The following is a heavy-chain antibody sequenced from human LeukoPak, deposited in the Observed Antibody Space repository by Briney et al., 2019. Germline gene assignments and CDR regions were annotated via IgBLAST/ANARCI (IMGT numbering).Heavy chain of an antibody. D-gene: IGHD3-10*01. Sequence: QSGGSLRLSCAASGFTFSSYWMSWVRQAPGKGLEWVANIKQDGSEKYYVDSVKGRFTISRDNAKNSLYLQMNSLRAEDTAVYYCAREGYCGSGSYWSPFYYYGMDVWGQGTTVTVSS. CDR2: IKQDGSEK. CDR3: AREGYCGSGSYWSPFYYYGMDV. J-gene: IGHJ6*02. V-gene: IGHV3-7*01. CDR1: GFTFSSYW.